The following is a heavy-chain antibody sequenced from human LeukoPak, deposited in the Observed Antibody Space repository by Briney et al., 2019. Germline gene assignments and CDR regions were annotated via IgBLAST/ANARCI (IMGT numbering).Heavy chain of an antibody. D-gene: IGHD3-16*01. V-gene: IGHV4-30-2*01. CDR1: GGSISSGGYA. Sequence: SQTLSLTCAVAGGSISSGGYAWSWIRQPPGKGLEWIGYIYHSGSTYYNPSLKSRVTISVDRSQNQFSLKLSSVTAADTAVYYCARAYYDYVWGSYRTYYFDYWGQGTLVTVSS. J-gene: IGHJ4*02. CDR2: IYHSGST. CDR3: ARAYYDYVWGSYRTYYFDY.